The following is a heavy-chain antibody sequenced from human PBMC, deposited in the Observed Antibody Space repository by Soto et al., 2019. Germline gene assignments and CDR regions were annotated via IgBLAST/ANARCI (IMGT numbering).Heavy chain of an antibody. D-gene: IGHD6-19*01. CDR1: GFTVSSNY. CDR2: IYSGGST. CDR3: ARIGGYSSGWSFDY. Sequence: EVQLVESGGGLVQPGGSLRLSCAASGFTVSSNYMSWVRQAPGKGLEWVSVIYSGGSTYYADSVKGRFTISRHNSKNTLYLQMNSLRAEVTAVYYCARIGGYSSGWSFDYWGQGTLVTVSS. V-gene: IGHV3-53*04. J-gene: IGHJ4*02.